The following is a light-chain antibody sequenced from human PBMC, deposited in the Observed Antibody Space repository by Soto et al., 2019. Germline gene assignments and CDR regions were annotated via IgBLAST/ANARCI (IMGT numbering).Light chain of an antibody. CDR1: RSINSW. V-gene: IGKV1-5*03. J-gene: IGKJ2*01. Sequence: DIQMTQSPSTLSASVGDRVTITCRASRSINSWLAWFQQKPGKAPKLLISKASSLESGVPSRFSGSGSGTEFTLTISSLQPDDFATYYCQQYNTYWFTFGQGTKLEIK. CDR3: QQYNTYWFT. CDR2: KAS.